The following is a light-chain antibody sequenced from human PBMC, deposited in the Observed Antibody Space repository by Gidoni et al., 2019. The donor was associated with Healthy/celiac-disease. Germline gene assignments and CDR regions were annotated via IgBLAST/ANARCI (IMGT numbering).Light chain of an antibody. CDR3: QESYKTPYT. V-gene: IGKV1-39*01. CDR1: QSIATY. Sequence: DIQMTQSPSSLSASVGDRVTIACRASQSIATYLNWYQQKPGNAPKVLIYAASSLQSGVPSRFRGSGSGTDFTLTISSLQPEDSATYYCQESYKTPYTFGQGTKLEIK. J-gene: IGKJ2*01. CDR2: AAS.